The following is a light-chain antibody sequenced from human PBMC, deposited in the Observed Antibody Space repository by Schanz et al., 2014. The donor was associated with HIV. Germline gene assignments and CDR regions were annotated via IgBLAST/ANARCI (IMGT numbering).Light chain of an antibody. CDR3: AGWHDSLNVWV. CDR2: DVN. CDR1: SSDVGGYNY. J-gene: IGLJ3*02. Sequence: QSALTQPPSASGSPGQSVTISCTGTSSDVGGYNYVSWYQQHPGKAPKLMIYDVNKRPSGVPDRFSGFESGTSASLAISGLQSEDEADYYCAGWHDSLNVWVFGGGTKVTVL. V-gene: IGLV2-8*01.